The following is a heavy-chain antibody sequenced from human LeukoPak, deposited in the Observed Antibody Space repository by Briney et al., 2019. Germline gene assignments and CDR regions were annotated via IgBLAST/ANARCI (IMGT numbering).Heavy chain of an antibody. V-gene: IGHV3-21*01. CDR2: ISSGGTYK. J-gene: IGHJ4*02. D-gene: IGHD3-3*01. CDR3: ASLRFLEWLDDY. CDR1: GFTFSDYT. Sequence: GGSLRLSCAASGFTFSDYTMNWVRQAPGKGLEWVSSISSGGTYKYYADSVKGRFTISRDNAQNSLYLQMNSLRAEDTAVYYCASLRFLEWLDDYWGQGTLVTVSS.